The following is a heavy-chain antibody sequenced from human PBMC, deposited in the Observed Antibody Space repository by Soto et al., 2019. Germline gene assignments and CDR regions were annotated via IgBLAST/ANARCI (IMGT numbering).Heavy chain of an antibody. CDR1: GFTFSSYG. D-gene: IGHD2-15*01. V-gene: IGHV3-33*01. J-gene: IGHJ5*02. CDR2: IWYDGSNK. CDR3: ARDPCSGGSCYYAWWFDP. Sequence: QVQLVESGGGVVQPGRSLRLSCAASGFTFSSYGMHWVRQAPGKGLEWVAVIWYDGSNKYYADSVKGRFTISRDNSKNTLYLQMNSLRAADTAVYYCARDPCSGGSCYYAWWFDPWGQGTLVTVFS.